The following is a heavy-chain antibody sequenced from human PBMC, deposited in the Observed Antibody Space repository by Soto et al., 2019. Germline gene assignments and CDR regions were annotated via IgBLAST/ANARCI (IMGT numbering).Heavy chain of an antibody. CDR2: IYYRGST. CDR1: GGSISSHY. Sequence: SETLSLTCTVSGGSISSHYWSWVRQAPGKGLEWIGHIYYRGSTTYNPSLRSRSTISVDTSNNQFSLKRNSVTTADTAVYYCARDGKEASGMDVWGRGTKVTVSS. J-gene: IGHJ6*02. CDR3: ARDGKEASGMDV. D-gene: IGHD1-26*01. V-gene: IGHV4-59*11.